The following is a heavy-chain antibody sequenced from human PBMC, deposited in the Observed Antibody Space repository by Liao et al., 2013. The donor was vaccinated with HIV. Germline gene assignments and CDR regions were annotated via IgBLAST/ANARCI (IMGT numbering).Heavy chain of an antibody. Sequence: QVQLQQWGAGLLKPSETLSLTCAVYGGSFSGYYWSWIRQPPGKGLEWIGEINHSGSTNYNPSLKSRVTISVDTSKNQFSLKLSSVTAADTAVYYCARGRRYYASGSYSRSYYFDYWGQGTLVTVSS. CDR2: INHSGST. D-gene: IGHD3-10*01. CDR1: GGSFSGYY. CDR3: ARGRRYYASGSYSRSYYFDY. J-gene: IGHJ4*02. V-gene: IGHV4-34*01.